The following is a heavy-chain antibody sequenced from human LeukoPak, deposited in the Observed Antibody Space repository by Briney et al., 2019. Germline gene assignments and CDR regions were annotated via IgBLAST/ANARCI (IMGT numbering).Heavy chain of an antibody. CDR2: INWNGGNT. CDR1: GFTFDDYG. D-gene: IGHD3-22*01. Sequence: PGGSLRLSCAASGFTFDDYGMSWVRQAPGKGLEWVSGINWNGGNTGYADSVKGRFSISRDNAKNSLYLQMNSLRAEDTALYYCARPIRYYYDSSGYLPVFDYWGQGTLVTVSS. CDR3: ARPIRYYYDSSGYLPVFDY. J-gene: IGHJ4*02. V-gene: IGHV3-20*04.